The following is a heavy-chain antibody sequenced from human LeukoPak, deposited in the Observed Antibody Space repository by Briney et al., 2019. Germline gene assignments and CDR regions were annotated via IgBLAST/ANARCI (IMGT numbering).Heavy chain of an antibody. CDR2: ISSSTSTI. J-gene: IGHJ4*02. CDR1: GFTFSSYS. D-gene: IGHD4-17*01. CDR3: ARDFYGDYGFDH. V-gene: IGHV3-48*02. Sequence: GRSLRLSCVASGFTFSSYSLNWVRQAPGKGLEWVSYISSSTSTIFYADSVKGRFTISRDNAKNSLYLQMSSLKDEDTAVHYCARDFYGDYGFDHWGQGTLVTVSS.